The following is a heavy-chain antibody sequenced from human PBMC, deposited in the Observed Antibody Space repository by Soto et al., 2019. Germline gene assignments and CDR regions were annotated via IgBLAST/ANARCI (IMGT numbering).Heavy chain of an antibody. D-gene: IGHD6-19*01. CDR1: GFTFSSYG. CDR3: ARDPTLYSSGWYGRYFQH. V-gene: IGHV3-33*01. J-gene: IGHJ1*01. CDR2: IWYDGSNK. Sequence: PGGSLRLSCAASGFTFSSYGMHWVRQAPGKGLEWVAVIWYDGSNKYYADSVKGRFTISRDSSKNTLYLQMNSLRAEDTAVYYCARDPTLYSSGWYGRYFQHWGQGTLVTVSS.